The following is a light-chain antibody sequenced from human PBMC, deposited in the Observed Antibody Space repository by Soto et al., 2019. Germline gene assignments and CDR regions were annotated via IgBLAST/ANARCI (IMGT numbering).Light chain of an antibody. CDR1: SSNIGSNT. CDR3: AAWDDSLNGPNYV. Sequence: QSVLTQPPSASGTPGQRVTISCSGSSSNIGSNTVNWYQQLPGTAPKLLIYANNQRPSGVPDRFSGSKSGTSASLAISGLQSEDEADYNCAAWDDSLNGPNYVFGTGTKVTVL. J-gene: IGLJ1*01. CDR2: ANN. V-gene: IGLV1-44*01.